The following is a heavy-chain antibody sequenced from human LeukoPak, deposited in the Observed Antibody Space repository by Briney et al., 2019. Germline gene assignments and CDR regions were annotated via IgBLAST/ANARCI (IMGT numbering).Heavy chain of an antibody. J-gene: IGHJ4*02. Sequence: TPSETLSLTCAVYGGSFSGYYWSWIRQPPGKGLEWIGGINHSGSTNYNPSLKSRVTISVDTSKNQFSLKLSSVTAADTAVYYCARASGCSSTSCYFRYWGQGTLVTVSS. CDR1: GGSFSGYY. CDR2: INHSGST. CDR3: ARASGCSSTSCYFRY. D-gene: IGHD2-2*01. V-gene: IGHV4-34*01.